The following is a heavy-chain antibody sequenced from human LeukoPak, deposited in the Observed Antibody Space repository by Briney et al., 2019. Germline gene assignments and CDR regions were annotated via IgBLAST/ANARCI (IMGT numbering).Heavy chain of an antibody. J-gene: IGHJ3*02. CDR2: INTNTGNP. CDR1: GYTFTSYA. CDR3: ARVQAVAGGWVVAFDI. V-gene: IGHV7-4-1*02. D-gene: IGHD6-19*01. Sequence: ASVKVSCKASGYTFTSYAMNWVRQAPGQGLEWMGWINTNTGNPTYAQGFTGRFVFSLDTSVSTAYLQISSLKAEDTAVYYCARVQAVAGGWVVAFDIWGQGTMVTVSS.